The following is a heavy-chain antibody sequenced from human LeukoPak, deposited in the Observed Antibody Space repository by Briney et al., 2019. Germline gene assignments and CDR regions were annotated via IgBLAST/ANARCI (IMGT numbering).Heavy chain of an antibody. CDR3: ATTIIAATMDV. J-gene: IGHJ6*02. Sequence: GGSLRLSCAASGFTFSSYGMHWVRQAPGKGLEWVAFIRYDGSNKYYADSVEGRFTISRDNSKNTLYLQMNSLRAEDTAVYYCATTIIAATMDVWGQGTTVTVSS. V-gene: IGHV3-30*02. D-gene: IGHD6-13*01. CDR1: GFTFSSYG. CDR2: IRYDGSNK.